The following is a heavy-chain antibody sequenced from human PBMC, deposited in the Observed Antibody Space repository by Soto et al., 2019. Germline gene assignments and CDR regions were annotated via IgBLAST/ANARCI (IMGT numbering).Heavy chain of an antibody. CDR3: ARERGFVRGVLRYYLDY. V-gene: IGHV3-33*01. CDR2: IWYDGSNE. D-gene: IGHD3-10*01. Sequence: GGSLRLSCAASGYSFRSYGMHWVRQAPGKGLEWVALIWYDGSNEYYADSVKGRFTISRDNSETTVYLKMNSLSVEDTAIYYCARERGFVRGVLRYYLDYWGQGTLVTVSS. J-gene: IGHJ4*02. CDR1: GYSFRSYG.